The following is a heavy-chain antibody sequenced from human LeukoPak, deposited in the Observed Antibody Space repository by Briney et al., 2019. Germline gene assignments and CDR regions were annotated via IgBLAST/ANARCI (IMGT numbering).Heavy chain of an antibody. CDR1: GFTVSNYW. D-gene: IGHD3-22*01. J-gene: IGHJ1*01. Sequence: GGSLRLSCAASGFTVSNYWMSWVRQAPGKGLVWISRISGDGRTISYADSVKGRFTISRDNAKNTVSLQMNSLRAEDTAVYYCARDYYYDSSGYPVQHWGQGTLVTVSS. CDR3: ARDYYYDSSGYPVQH. CDR2: ISGDGRTI. V-gene: IGHV3-74*01.